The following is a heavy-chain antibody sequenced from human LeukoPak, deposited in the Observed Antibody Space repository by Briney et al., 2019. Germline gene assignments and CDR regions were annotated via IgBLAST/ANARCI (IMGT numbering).Heavy chain of an antibody. CDR1: GGTFSSYT. Sequence: GASVKVSCKASGGTFSSYTISWVRQAPGQGLEWMGRIIPILGIANYAQKFQGRVTITTDESTSTAYMELSSLRSEDTAVYYCARFGYGGDFDYWGQGTLVTVSS. CDR2: IIPILGIA. D-gene: IGHD5-12*01. J-gene: IGHJ4*02. V-gene: IGHV1-69*02. CDR3: ARFGYGGDFDY.